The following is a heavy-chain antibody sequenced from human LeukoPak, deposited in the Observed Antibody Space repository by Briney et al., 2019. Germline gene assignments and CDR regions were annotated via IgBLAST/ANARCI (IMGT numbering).Heavy chain of an antibody. CDR3: ARLYCISTSCYTIDY. D-gene: IGHD2-2*02. CDR1: GYSFDSGYY. Sequence: PSETLSLTCTVSGYSFDSGYYWGWIRQPPGKGLEWIANIYYSGSTSYNPSLKSRVTVSIDTSKNKFSLKLYSVSAADTALYYCARLYCISTSCYTIDYWGQGTLSPSPQ. V-gene: IGHV4-38-2*02. CDR2: IYYSGST. J-gene: IGHJ4*02.